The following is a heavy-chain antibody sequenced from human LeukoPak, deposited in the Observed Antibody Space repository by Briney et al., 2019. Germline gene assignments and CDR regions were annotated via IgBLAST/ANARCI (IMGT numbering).Heavy chain of an antibody. CDR2: IKHDGSEK. CDR1: GFTFSSYW. D-gene: IGHD2-2*01. Sequence: PGGSLRLSCAASGFTFSSYWMSWVRQAPGKGLEWVANIKHDGSEKYYVDSVKGRFTISRDNAKNSLYLQMNSLRAEDTAVYYCARDYCSSTSPYYYYYYMDVWGKGTTVTVSS. CDR3: ARDYCSSTSPYYYYYYMDV. J-gene: IGHJ6*03. V-gene: IGHV3-7*01.